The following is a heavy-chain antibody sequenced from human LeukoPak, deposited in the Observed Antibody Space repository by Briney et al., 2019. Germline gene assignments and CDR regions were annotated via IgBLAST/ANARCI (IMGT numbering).Heavy chain of an antibody. CDR1: GFTVSSNY. CDR2: IYSGGTT. V-gene: IGHV3-53*01. CDR3: ARDYYDSSGYYYGYFQH. D-gene: IGHD3-22*01. J-gene: IGHJ1*01. Sequence: AGGSLRLSCAASGFTVSSNYMSWVRQAPGKGLEWLSVIYSGGTTYYADSVKGRFTISRDNSKNTMYLQMNSLRAEDTAVYYCARDYYDSSGYYYGYFQHWGQGTLVTVSS.